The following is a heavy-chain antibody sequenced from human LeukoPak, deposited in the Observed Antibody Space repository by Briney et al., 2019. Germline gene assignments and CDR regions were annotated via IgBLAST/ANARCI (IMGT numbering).Heavy chain of an antibody. V-gene: IGHV4-34*01. CDR3: ARGRYFSRITMVRGAERPPYFDY. CDR1: GGSFSGYY. D-gene: IGHD3-10*01. J-gene: IGHJ4*02. CDR2: INHSGST. Sequence: SETLSLTCAVYGGSFSGYYWSWIRQPPGKGLEWIGEINHSGSTNYNPSLKGRVTISVDTSKNQFSLKLSSVTAADTAVYYCARGRYFSRITMVRGAERPPYFDYWGQGTLVTVSS.